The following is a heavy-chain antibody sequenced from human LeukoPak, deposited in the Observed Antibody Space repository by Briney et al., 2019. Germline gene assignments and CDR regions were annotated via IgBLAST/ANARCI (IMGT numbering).Heavy chain of an antibody. CDR3: ARGAWTAYYFDY. Sequence: GGSLRLSCEASGFTFSSYWMHWVRQAPGKGLVWVSRIKSDGGNYYADSVKGRSTISRDNAKNTLYLQMNSLRAEDTAVYYCARGAWTAYYFDYWGQGTLVTVSS. CDR1: GFTFSSYW. V-gene: IGHV3-74*01. J-gene: IGHJ4*02. D-gene: IGHD3/OR15-3a*01. CDR2: IKSDGGN.